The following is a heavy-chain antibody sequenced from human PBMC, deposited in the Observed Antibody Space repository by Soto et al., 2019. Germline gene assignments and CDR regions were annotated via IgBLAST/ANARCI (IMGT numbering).Heavy chain of an antibody. D-gene: IGHD3-22*01. Sequence: PSETLSLTCTVSGGSISSDFYYWTWIRQHPGKGLEWIGYIYYSGSTYYNPSLKSRITMSLDTSKNQFSLKLSSVTAADTAVYYCARQYHSSGYWFDYWGQGTLVTVS. CDR3: ARQYHSSGYWFDY. V-gene: IGHV4-31*03. CDR2: IYYSGST. J-gene: IGHJ4*02. CDR1: GGSISSDFYY.